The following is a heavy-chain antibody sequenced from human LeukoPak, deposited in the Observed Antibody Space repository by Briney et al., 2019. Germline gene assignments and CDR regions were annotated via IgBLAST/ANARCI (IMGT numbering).Heavy chain of an antibody. D-gene: IGHD6-13*01. CDR3: ARDPPRIAAAGTSDY. J-gene: IGHJ4*02. CDR1: GYTFTGYY. CDR2: INPNSGGT. Sequence: ASVKVSSKASGYTFTGYYMHCVRQAPGQGRDWMGRINPNSGGTNYAQKFQGRVTMTRDTSISTAYMELSRLRSDDTAVYYCARDPPRIAAAGTSDYWGQGTLVTVSS. V-gene: IGHV1-2*06.